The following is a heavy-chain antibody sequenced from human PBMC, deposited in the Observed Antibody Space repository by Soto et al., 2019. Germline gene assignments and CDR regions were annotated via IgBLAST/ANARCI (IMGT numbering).Heavy chain of an antibody. D-gene: IGHD2-15*01. CDR2: VRSKAYGGTT. Sequence: GGSLRLSCTASGFTFGDYAMSWFRQAPGKGLEWVGFVRSKAYGGTTEYAASVKGRFTISRDDSKSIAYLQMNSLKTEDTAVYYCTREQRGGRPQFDYWGQGTLVTVSS. J-gene: IGHJ4*02. CDR1: GFTFGDYA. CDR3: TREQRGGRPQFDY. V-gene: IGHV3-49*03.